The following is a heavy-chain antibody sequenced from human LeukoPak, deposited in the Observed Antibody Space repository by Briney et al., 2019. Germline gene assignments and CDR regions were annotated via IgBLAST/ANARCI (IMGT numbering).Heavy chain of an antibody. CDR3: ARLPLGGNYYGSGRRQGSFDY. CDR1: GGSFSGYY. D-gene: IGHD3-10*01. CDR2: INHSGST. Sequence: SETLSLTCAVYGGSFSGYYWSWIRQPPGKGLEWIGEINHSGSTNYNPSLKSRVTISVDTSKNQFSLKLSSVTAADTAVYYCARLPLGGNYYGSGRRQGSFDYWGQGTLVTVSS. J-gene: IGHJ4*02. V-gene: IGHV4-34*01.